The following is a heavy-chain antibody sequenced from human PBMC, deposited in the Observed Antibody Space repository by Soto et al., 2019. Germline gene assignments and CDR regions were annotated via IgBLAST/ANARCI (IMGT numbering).Heavy chain of an antibody. CDR2: IIPVLATT. CDR1: TGTFPHYA. CDR3: ACNWGNSLKNWLAP. Sequence: QVQLVQSGPEVKKPGSSVKVSCMASTGTFPHYALSWVRQSRGQGLERMGGIIPVLATTTYAQKFQERVSITADESTSTAYMELSSLRSDDTAVYYCACNWGNSLKNWLAPWGQGTLVTVSS. D-gene: IGHD7-27*01. J-gene: IGHJ5*02. V-gene: IGHV1-69*01.